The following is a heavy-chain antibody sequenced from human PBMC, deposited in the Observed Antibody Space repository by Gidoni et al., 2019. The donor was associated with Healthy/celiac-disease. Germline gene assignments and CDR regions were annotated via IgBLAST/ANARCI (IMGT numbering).Heavy chain of an antibody. CDR3: ARRGPSYCSSTSCYSWFDP. CDR2: INHSGRT. J-gene: IGHJ5*02. CDR1: GGSFSVYY. Sequence: QVQLQQWGAGLLKPSETLSLICAVYGGSFSVYYWSWIRQPPGKGLEWIGEINHSGRTNYNPSLKSRVTISVDTSKNQFSLKLSSVTAADTAVYYCARRGPSYCSSTSCYSWFDPWGQGTLVTVSS. D-gene: IGHD2-2*01. V-gene: IGHV4-34*01.